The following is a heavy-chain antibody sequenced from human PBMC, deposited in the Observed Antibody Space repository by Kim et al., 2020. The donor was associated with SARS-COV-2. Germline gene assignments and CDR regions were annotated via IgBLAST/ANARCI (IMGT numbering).Heavy chain of an antibody. CDR3: VKGMEHYYGSGSYYSY. J-gene: IGHJ4*02. D-gene: IGHD3-10*01. CDR1: GFTFSSYA. Sequence: GGSLRLSCSASGFTFSSYAMHWVRQAPGKGLEYVSAISSNGGSTYYADSVKGRFTISRDNSKNTLYLQMSSLRAEDTAVYYCVKGMEHYYGSGSYYSYWGQGTLVTVSS. V-gene: IGHV3-64D*09. CDR2: ISSNGGST.